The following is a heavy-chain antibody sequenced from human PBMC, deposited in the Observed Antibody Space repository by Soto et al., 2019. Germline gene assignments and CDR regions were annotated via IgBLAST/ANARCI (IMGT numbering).Heavy chain of an antibody. CDR2: MNAKSGAT. Sequence: QAHLEQSGAEVKRPGASVKVSCKASGYTFSDFDINWLRQASGQGPEWMGWMNAKSGATFFAQRFQGKFNMSRDTSLSTAYIEVGSLTSDDTAIYYCARGNPFNYAGFDVWGQGTTVAVSS. CDR1: GYTFSDFD. D-gene: IGHD3-16*01. V-gene: IGHV1-8*01. J-gene: IGHJ6*01. CDR3: ARGNPFNYAGFDV.